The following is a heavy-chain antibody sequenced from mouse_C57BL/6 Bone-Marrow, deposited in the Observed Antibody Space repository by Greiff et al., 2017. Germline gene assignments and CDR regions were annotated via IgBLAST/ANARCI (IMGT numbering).Heavy chain of an antibody. V-gene: IGHV1-50*01. J-gene: IGHJ2*01. CDR3: ARDGYYYFDD. D-gene: IGHD2-3*01. CDR1: GYTFTSYW. CDR2: IDPSDSYT. Sequence: VQLQQPGAELVKPGASVKLSCKASGYTFTSYWMQWVKQRPGKGLEWIGEIDPSDSYTNYNQKFKGKATLTVDTSSSPSYMQLSSLTSEDSAVYYCARDGYYYFDDWGQGTTLTVSS.